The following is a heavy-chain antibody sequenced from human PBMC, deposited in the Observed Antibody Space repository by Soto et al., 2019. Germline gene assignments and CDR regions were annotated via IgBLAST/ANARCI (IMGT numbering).Heavy chain of an antibody. CDR3: ARMNYYDTSGYPFDY. V-gene: IGHV4-59*01. J-gene: IGHJ4*02. CDR1: GGTISSYH. D-gene: IGHD3-22*01. CDR2: IYFRGTT. Sequence: SETLSLTCTVSGGTISSYHWSWIRQPKGKGLEWIGYIYFRGTTNYNPSLKSRVTMSADTSKNQFSLKLNSVTAADTAVYYCARMNYYDTSGYPFDYWGQGMMVTVS.